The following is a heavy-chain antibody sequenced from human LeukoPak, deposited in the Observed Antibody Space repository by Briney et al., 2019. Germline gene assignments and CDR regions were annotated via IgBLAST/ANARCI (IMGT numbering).Heavy chain of an antibody. J-gene: IGHJ4*02. Sequence: GGSLRLSCAASGFTFSIYAMNWVRQAPGKGLEWVSSISANGGETHYADSVKGRFTISRDNSKNTLYLQINNPRVEDTAVYYCAKRYYDFPLDYWGQGTLVIVSS. V-gene: IGHV3-23*01. CDR3: AKRYYDFPLDY. CDR1: GFTFSIYA. D-gene: IGHD3-3*01. CDR2: ISANGGET.